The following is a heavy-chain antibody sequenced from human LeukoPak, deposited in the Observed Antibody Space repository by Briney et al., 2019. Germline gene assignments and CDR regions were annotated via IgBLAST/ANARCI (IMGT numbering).Heavy chain of an antibody. J-gene: IGHJ4*02. V-gene: IGHV3-21*01. CDR1: GFTFSSYS. CDR3: ARATNMVRGDYYFDY. D-gene: IGHD3-10*01. CDR2: ISSSSSYI. Sequence: GGSLRLSCAASGFTFSSYSMNWVRQAPGKGLEWVSSISSSSSYIYYADSVKGRFTISRDNAKNSLYLQMNSLRAEDTAVYYCARATNMVRGDYYFDYWGQGTLVTVSS.